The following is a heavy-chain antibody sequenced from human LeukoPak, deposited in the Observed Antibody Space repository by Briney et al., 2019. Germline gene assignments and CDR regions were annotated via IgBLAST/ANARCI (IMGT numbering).Heavy chain of an antibody. D-gene: IGHD2-2*01. V-gene: IGHV3-33*06. CDR3: ANTRGLCSSSSCTSLGARDY. J-gene: IGHJ4*01. Sequence: PGGSLRLSCAASGFTFSSYGMHWVRQAPGKGLEWVAVIWYDGSNKYYADSVKGRFTISRDNSKNMVFLQMNSLRAEDTALYYCANTRGLCSSSSCTSLGARDYWGQGTLVTVSS. CDR1: GFTFSSYG. CDR2: IWYDGSNK.